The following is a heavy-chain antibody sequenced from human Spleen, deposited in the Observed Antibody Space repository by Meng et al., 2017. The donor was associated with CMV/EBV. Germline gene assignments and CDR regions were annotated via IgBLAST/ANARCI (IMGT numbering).Heavy chain of an antibody. J-gene: IGHJ5*02. V-gene: IGHV1-18*01. CDR2: ISAYNGNT. CDR3: ARAARRRAYSSSWYAP. Sequence: ASVKVSCKASGYTFTSYGISWVRQAPGQGLEWMGWISAYNGNTNYAQKLQGRVTMTTDTSTSTAYMELRSLRSDDKAVYYCARAARRRAYSSSWYAPWGQGTLVTVSS. CDR1: GYTFTSYG. D-gene: IGHD6-13*01.